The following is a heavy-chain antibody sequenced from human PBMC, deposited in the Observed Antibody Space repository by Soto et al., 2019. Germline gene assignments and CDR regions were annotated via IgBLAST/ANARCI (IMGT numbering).Heavy chain of an antibody. CDR2: INHSGST. CDR1: GGSFSPYF. D-gene: IGHD6-19*01. CDR3: ARLASGWQYYYFDF. Sequence: QVQLQQWGAGLLKPSETLSLTCAVYGGSFSPYFWSWIRQPPGKGLEWIGEINHSGSTNYNPSLTRRATLSVDTSKNQVSLKLTSVNAADTAVYYCARLASGWQYYYFDFWGRGTPVTVSS. J-gene: IGHJ2*01. V-gene: IGHV4-34*01.